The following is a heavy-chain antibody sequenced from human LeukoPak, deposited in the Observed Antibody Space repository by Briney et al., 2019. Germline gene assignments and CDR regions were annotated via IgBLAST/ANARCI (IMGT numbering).Heavy chain of an antibody. CDR2: IYSSGHT. V-gene: IGHV4-59*08. D-gene: IGHD6-13*01. CDR3: ARSPSRSSSWYDH. CDR1: GGSISSYY. J-gene: IGHJ5*02. Sequence: SETLSLTCTVSGGSISSYYWSWIRQPPGKGLEWIAYIYSSGHTISNPSLQSRVTMSLDTSRNQFSLKLSSVTAADTAVYYCARSPSRSSSWYDHWGQGTLVTVSS.